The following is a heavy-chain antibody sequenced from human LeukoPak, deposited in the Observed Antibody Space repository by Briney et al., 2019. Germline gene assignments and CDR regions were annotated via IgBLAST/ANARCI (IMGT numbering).Heavy chain of an antibody. CDR2: ISSKGDYT. CDR1: GFTFSTYA. V-gene: IGHV3-64*01. CDR3: ARPSSSGWYAPFF. Sequence: GGPLRLSCAASGFTFSTYAMHWVRQAPGKGLEYAAAISSKGDYTHYANSVKGRFTISRDNSKNTLYLEMGSLRAEDMAVYYCARPSSSGWYAPFFWGQGTLVTVSS. D-gene: IGHD6-19*01. J-gene: IGHJ4*02.